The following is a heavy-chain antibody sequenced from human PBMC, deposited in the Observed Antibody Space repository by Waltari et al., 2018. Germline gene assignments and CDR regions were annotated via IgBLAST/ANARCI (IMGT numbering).Heavy chain of an antibody. V-gene: IGHV4-34*01. Sequence: QVQLQQWGAGLLKPSETLSLTCAVYGGSFSGYYWSWIRQPPGKGLEWIGEINHSGSTNYHPSLKRRVTISVDTSKNQFSLKLSSVTAADTAVYYCARGGPITMVRGIYGMDVWGQGTTVTVSS. CDR1: GGSFSGYY. J-gene: IGHJ6*02. D-gene: IGHD3-10*01. CDR2: INHSGST. CDR3: ARGGPITMVRGIYGMDV.